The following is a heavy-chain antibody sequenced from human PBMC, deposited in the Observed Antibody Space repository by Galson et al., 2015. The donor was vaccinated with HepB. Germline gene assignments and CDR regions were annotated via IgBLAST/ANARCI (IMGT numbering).Heavy chain of an antibody. CDR3: ARAWTSRPSTRQTDHFDY. CDR1: GDSVSSRTAS. D-gene: IGHD1-1*01. J-gene: IGHJ4*02. Sequence: CAISGDSVSSRTASWNWIRQSPSRGLEWLGRTYYRSQWYSEYSASVRGRMTISPDTSENQSSLHLSSVTPEDTAIYFCARAWTSRPSTRQTDHFDYWGQGTLVTVSS. CDR2: TYYRSQWYS. V-gene: IGHV6-1*01.